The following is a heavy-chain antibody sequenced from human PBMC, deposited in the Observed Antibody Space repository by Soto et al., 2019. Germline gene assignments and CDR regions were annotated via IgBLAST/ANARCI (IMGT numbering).Heavy chain of an antibody. CDR3: ARDLDYGGNSAASDV. D-gene: IGHD4-17*01. V-gene: IGHV5-51*01. J-gene: IGHJ3*01. Sequence: GESLKISCKGSGYGFSSYWIGWVRQMSGKGLEWMGVISPGNSDTRYIPSFQGQVTMSADKSISTAYLHWSSLKASDTAMYYCARDLDYGGNSAASDVWGQGTMVPVSS. CDR1: GYGFSSYW. CDR2: ISPGNSDT.